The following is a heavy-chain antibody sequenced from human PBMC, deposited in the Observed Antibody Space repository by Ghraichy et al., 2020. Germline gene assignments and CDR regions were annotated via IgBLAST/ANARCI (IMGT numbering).Heavy chain of an antibody. J-gene: IGHJ4*02. CDR1: GFTFSSYA. CDR2: ILYDGSKT. CDR3: ARDRVPRAGYFDY. V-gene: IGHV3-30-3*01. Sequence: GGSLRLSCAASGFTFSSYAMHWVRQAPGKGLEWVALILYDGSKTYYADSVTGRFTISRDNSKNTLYLQMSSLRAEDTAVYYCARDRVPRAGYFDYWGQGTLVTVSS. D-gene: IGHD6-19*01.